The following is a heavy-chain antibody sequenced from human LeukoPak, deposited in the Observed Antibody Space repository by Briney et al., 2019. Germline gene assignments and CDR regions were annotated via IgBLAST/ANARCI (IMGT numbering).Heavy chain of an antibody. D-gene: IGHD5-12*01. CDR3: WVWWLRGGRRDFDY. CDR2: INPNSGGT. Sequence: GASVKVSCKASGYTFTGYYMHWVRQAPGQGLEWMGWINPNSGGTNYAQKFQGRVTMTRDTSISTAYMELSRLRSDDTAVYYCWVWWLRGGRRDFDYWGQGTLVTVSS. J-gene: IGHJ4*02. V-gene: IGHV1-2*02. CDR1: GYTFTGYY.